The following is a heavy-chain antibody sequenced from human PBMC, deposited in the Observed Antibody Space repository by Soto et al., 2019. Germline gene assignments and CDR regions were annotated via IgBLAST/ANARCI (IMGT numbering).Heavy chain of an antibody. Sequence: WGSLRLSCEASGFTFSSSWMHWVRQAPGKGLVWVSRINPEGINIGHADSVKGRFTISRDNAKNTLYLQMNSLRAEDTAVYYCVRELANCLGDCLNYWGQGTLVTVS. CDR1: GFTFSSSW. CDR2: INPEGINI. J-gene: IGHJ1*01. D-gene: IGHD2-21*02. CDR3: VRELANCLGDCLNY. V-gene: IGHV3-74*01.